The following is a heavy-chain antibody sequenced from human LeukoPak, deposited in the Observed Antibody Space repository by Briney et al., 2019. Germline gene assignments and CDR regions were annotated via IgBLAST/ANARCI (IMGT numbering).Heavy chain of an antibody. CDR2: TRNKANSYTT. CDR3: ARLVVVPAAKRGYYYYYGMDV. D-gene: IGHD2-2*01. CDR1: GFTFSDHY. Sequence: GGSLRLSCAASGFTFSDHYMDWVRQAPGKGLEWVGRTRNKANSYTTEYAASVKGRFTISRDDSKISLYLQMNSLKTEDTAVYYCARLVVVPAAKRGYYYYYGMDVWGQGATVTVSS. J-gene: IGHJ6*02. V-gene: IGHV3-72*01.